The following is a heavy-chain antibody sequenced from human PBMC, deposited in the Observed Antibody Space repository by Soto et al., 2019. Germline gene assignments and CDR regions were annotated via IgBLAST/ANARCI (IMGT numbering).Heavy chain of an antibody. Sequence: GESLKISCNGSGYSFTIYWISWVRQMPGKGLEWMGRIDPSDSYTNYSPSFQGHVTISADKSISTAYLQWSSLKASDTAMYYCARSFSGYDLLVGYYYYGMDVWGQGTTVTVSS. CDR2: IDPSDSYT. CDR1: GYSFTIYW. V-gene: IGHV5-10-1*01. CDR3: ARSFSGYDLLVGYYYYGMDV. J-gene: IGHJ6*02. D-gene: IGHD5-12*01.